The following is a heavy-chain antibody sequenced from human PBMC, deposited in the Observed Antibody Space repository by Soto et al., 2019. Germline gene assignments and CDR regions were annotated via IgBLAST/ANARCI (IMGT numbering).Heavy chain of an antibody. V-gene: IGHV1-18*01. CDR3: ARDLPPVDS. J-gene: IGHJ4*02. CDR1: GYTFTSYY. Sequence: QVQLVQSGAEVKKPGASVKVSCKASGYTFTSYYISWVRQAPGQALEWMGWISAYNGNTNYAQKLQGRVTMTTDTSTSTAHMDLRSRRSDDTAVYYCARDLPPVDSWGQGTLITFSS. CDR2: ISAYNGNT.